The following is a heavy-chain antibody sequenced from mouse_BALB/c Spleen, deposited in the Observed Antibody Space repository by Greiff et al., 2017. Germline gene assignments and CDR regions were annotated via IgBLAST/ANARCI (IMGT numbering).Heavy chain of an antibody. CDR2: INPYNDGT. CDR1: GYTFTSYV. CDR3: ARFDYYGSSYYFDY. Sequence: LVESGPELVKPGASVKMSCKASGYTFTSYVMHWVKQKPGQGLEWIGYINPYNDGTKYNEKFKGKATLTSDKSSSTAYMELSSLTSEDSAVYYCARFDYYGSSYYFDYWGQGTTLTVSS. D-gene: IGHD1-1*01. J-gene: IGHJ2*01. V-gene: IGHV1-14*01.